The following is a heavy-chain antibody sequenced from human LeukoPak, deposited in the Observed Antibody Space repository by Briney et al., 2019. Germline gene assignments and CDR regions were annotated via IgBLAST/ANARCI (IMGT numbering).Heavy chain of an antibody. J-gene: IGHJ4*02. CDR1: GYTFTGYY. D-gene: IGHD2-2*01. V-gene: IGHV1-2*02. CDR3: ARGRGTTSSNFDY. Sequence: ASAKVSCKASGYTFTGYYMHWVRQAPGQGLEWMGWINPNNGGTNYAQKFQGRVTMTRDTSISTAYMELSRLTSDDTAVYCCARGRGTTSSNFDYWGQGTLVTVSS. CDR2: INPNNGGT.